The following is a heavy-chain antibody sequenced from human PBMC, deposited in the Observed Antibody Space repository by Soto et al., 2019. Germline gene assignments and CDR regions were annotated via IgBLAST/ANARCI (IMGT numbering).Heavy chain of an antibody. D-gene: IGHD6-6*01. CDR3: ARNILVAPPQSPYYYYYGMDV. Sequence: PSETLSLTCTVSGGSISSSSYYWGWIRQPPGKGLEWIGSIYYSGSTYYNPSLKSRVTISVDTSKNQFSLKLSSVTAADTAVYYCARNILVAPPQSPYYYYYGMDVWGQGTTVTVSS. V-gene: IGHV4-39*01. J-gene: IGHJ6*02. CDR2: IYYSGST. CDR1: GGSISSSSYY.